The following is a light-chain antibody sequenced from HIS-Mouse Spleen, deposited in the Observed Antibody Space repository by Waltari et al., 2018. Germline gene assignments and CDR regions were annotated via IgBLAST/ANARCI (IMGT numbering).Light chain of an antibody. J-gene: IGLJ2*01. Sequence: SYELTQPPSVSVSPGQTARITCSGDALPKKYAYWYQQKSGQAPVLVIYEDSKRPSGIPERFSDSSSGQMATLTISGAQVEDEADYYCYSTDSSGNHRVFGGGTKLTVL. CDR2: EDS. CDR3: YSTDSSGNHRV. V-gene: IGLV3-10*01. CDR1: ALPKKY.